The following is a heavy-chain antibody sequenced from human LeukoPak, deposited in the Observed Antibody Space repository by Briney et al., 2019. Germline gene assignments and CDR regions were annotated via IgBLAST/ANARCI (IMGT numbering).Heavy chain of an antibody. Sequence: RPSETLSLTCTVSGGSISDSGYYWAWIRQPQGKGLEWIGTIYYSGTTYYNSSLKSRVTISVDMSKNQFSLKLTSVTAADTAVYYCARRGDDYNRRAFDYWGQGILATVSS. CDR1: GGSISDSGYY. CDR3: ARRGDDYNRRAFDY. J-gene: IGHJ4*02. CDR2: IYYSGTT. D-gene: IGHD5-24*01. V-gene: IGHV4-39*01.